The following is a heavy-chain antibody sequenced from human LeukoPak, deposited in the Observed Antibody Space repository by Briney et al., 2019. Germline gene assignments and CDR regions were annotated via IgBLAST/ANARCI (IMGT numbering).Heavy chain of an antibody. CDR3: ARATMVRGVIIHPFDY. CDR2: INPNSGGT. J-gene: IGHJ4*02. D-gene: IGHD3-10*01. CDR1: GYTFTGYY. Sequence: ASVKVSCKASGYTFTGYYMHWVRQAPGQGLEWMGWINPNSGGTNYAQKFQGRVTMTRDTSISTAYMELSRLRSDDTAVYYCARATMVRGVIIHPFDYWGQGTLVTVSS. V-gene: IGHV1-2*02.